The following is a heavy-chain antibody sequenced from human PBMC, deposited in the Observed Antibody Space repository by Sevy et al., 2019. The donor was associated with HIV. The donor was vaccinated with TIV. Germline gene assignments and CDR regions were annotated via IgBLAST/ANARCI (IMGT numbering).Heavy chain of an antibody. J-gene: IGHJ4*02. V-gene: IGHV3-23*01. D-gene: IGHD5-12*01. CDR3: ATEGLSGYDAPFAY. Sequence: GGSLILSCAASGFTFSNYAMSWVRQAPGKGLEWVSAISGSGGRIYYADSVKGRFTISRDNSKNTLYLQMNSLRAEDTAVYYCATEGLSGYDAPFAYWGQGTLVTVSS. CDR1: GFTFSNYA. CDR2: ISGSGGRI.